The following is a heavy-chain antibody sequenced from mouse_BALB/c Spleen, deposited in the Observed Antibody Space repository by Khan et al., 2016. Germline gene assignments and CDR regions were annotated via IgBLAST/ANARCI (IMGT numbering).Heavy chain of an antibody. CDR2: ISSGSRTI. CDR1: VFTFSRFG. Sequence: EVALVESGGGLVQPGGSRKLSCAASVFTFSRFGMHWVRQAPEKGLEWVAYISSGSRTIYYADTLKGRFTISRDNPKNALFLQMTSLRSEDTAMYYYARGAYWVQGTTLTVSS. J-gene: IGHJ2*01. CDR3: ARGAY. V-gene: IGHV5-17*02.